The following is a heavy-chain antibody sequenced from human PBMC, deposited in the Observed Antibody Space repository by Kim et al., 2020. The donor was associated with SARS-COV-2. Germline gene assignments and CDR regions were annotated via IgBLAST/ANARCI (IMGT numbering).Heavy chain of an antibody. CDR3: ARQNIMGASYMVYYGMDV. V-gene: IGHV5-10-1*01. J-gene: IGHJ6*02. D-gene: IGHD1-26*01. CDR2: IDPSDSFT. CDR1: GYRFTNYY. Sequence: GASLKISCEASGYRFTNYYINWVRQMPGKGLEWMGRIDPSDSFTNYSPSFQGHVTISADKSINTAYLQWSSLKASDTAIYYCARQNIMGASYMVYYGMDVWGQGNTVTVSS.